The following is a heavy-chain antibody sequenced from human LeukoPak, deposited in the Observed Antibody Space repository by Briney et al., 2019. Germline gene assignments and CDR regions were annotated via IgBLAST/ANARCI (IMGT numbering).Heavy chain of an antibody. D-gene: IGHD3-10*01. CDR1: GGSISSYY. V-gene: IGHV4-39*01. J-gene: IGHJ4*02. CDR2: IYYSGST. CDR3: ARSYGSGSYYPLDY. Sequence: SETLSLTCTVSGGSISSYYWGWIRQPPGKGLEWIGSIYYSGSTYYNPSLKSRVTISVDTSKNQFSLKLSSVTAADTAVYYCARSYGSGSYYPLDYWGQGTLVTVSS.